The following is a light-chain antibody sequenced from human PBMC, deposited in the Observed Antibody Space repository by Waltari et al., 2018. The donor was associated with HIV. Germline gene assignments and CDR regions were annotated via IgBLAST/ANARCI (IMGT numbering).Light chain of an antibody. Sequence: SYELTQPPSVSVSPGQPARITCSGDALSKQDAYWYQQKPGQAPVVVIYKDTRKSSGIPERFSGSTSGTTVTLTISGVQAEDEADYYCQSADSSGNWLFGGGTKLTVV. CDR2: KDT. J-gene: IGLJ3*02. CDR3: QSADSSGNWL. CDR1: ALSKQD. V-gene: IGLV3-25*03.